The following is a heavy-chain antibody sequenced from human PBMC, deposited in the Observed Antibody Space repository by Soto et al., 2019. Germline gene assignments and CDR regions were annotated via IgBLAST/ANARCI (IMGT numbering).Heavy chain of an antibody. V-gene: IGHV4-34*01. D-gene: IGHD3-22*01. CDR1: GGSFRGYY. CDR3: ARGLKYYYDSSGYRSIGY. CDR2: INHSGST. J-gene: IGHJ4*02. Sequence: PSETLSLTCAVYGGSFRGYYWSWIRQPPGKGLEWIGEINHSGSTNYNPSLKSRVTISVDTSKNQFSLKLSSVTAADTAVYYCARGLKYYYDSSGYRSIGYWGQGTLVTVCS.